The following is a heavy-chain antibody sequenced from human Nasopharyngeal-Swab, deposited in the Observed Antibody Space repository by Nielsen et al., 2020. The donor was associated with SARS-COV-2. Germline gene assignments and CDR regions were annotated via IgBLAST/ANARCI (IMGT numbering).Heavy chain of an antibody. D-gene: IGHD3-22*01. CDR3: ARLNNYDSGGYYYIDY. J-gene: IGHJ4*02. CDR2: IIPIFGTA. Sequence: WVRQAPGQGLEWMGGIIPIFGTANYAQKFQGRVTITADESTSTAYMELSSLRSEDTAVYYCARLNNYDSGGYYYIDYWGQGTLVTVSS. V-gene: IGHV1-69*01.